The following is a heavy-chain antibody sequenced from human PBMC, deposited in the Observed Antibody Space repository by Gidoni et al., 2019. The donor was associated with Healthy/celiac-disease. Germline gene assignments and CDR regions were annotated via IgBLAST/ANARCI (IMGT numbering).Heavy chain of an antibody. CDR3: ARGPSDCSSTSCYLHYYYYGMDV. CDR2: IWYDGSNI. D-gene: IGHD2-2*01. Sequence: QVQLVDSGGGVVQPGRSLRLSCAASRFTVSTSGMIWVRQAPGKGLEWVAVIWYDGSNIYYADSVKGRFTISRDNSKNTLYLQMNSLRAEDTAVYYCARGPSDCSSTSCYLHYYYYGMDVWGQGTTVTVSS. CDR1: RFTVSTSG. J-gene: IGHJ6*02. V-gene: IGHV3-33*01.